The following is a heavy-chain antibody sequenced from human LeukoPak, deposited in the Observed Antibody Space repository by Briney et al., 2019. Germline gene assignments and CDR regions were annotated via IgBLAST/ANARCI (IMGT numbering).Heavy chain of an antibody. Sequence: KPSETLSLTCTVSGGSISSYYWSWIRQPPGKGLEWIGYIYYSGSTNYNPSLKSRVTISVDTSKNQFSLKLSSVTAADTAVYYCARVRSDSKFAFDIWGQGTMVTVSS. CDR3: ARVRSDSKFAFDI. V-gene: IGHV4-59*01. CDR1: GGSISSYY. CDR2: IYYSGST. J-gene: IGHJ3*02. D-gene: IGHD1-26*01.